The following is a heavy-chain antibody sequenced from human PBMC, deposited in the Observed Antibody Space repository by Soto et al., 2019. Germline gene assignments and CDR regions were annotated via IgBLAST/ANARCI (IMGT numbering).Heavy chain of an antibody. J-gene: IGHJ5*02. Sequence: GESLKISCKGSGYSFTSYWISWVRQMPGKGLEWMGRIDPSGSYTNYSPSFQGHVTISADKSISTAYLQWSSLKASDTAMYYCARQVYDPDNWFDPWGQGTLVTVSS. CDR1: GYSFTSYW. CDR3: ARQVYDPDNWFDP. V-gene: IGHV5-10-1*01. CDR2: IDPSGSYT. D-gene: IGHD3-3*01.